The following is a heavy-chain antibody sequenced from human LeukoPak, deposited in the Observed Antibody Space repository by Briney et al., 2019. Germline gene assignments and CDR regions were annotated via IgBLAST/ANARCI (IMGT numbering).Heavy chain of an antibody. D-gene: IGHD5-24*01. CDR1: GYTFTGYY. Sequence: ASVKVSCKASGYTFTGYYMHWMRQAPGQGLEWMGWINPNSGGTNYAQKFQGRVTMTRDTSISTAYMELSRLRSDDTAVYYCASTSYGYNSIIFDYWGQGTLVTVSS. V-gene: IGHV1-2*02. J-gene: IGHJ4*02. CDR3: ASTSYGYNSIIFDY. CDR2: INPNSGGT.